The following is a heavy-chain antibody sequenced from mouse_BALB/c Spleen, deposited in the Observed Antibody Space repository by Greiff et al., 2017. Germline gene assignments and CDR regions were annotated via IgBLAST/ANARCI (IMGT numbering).Heavy chain of an antibody. V-gene: IGHV5-6-5*01. CDR1: GFTFSSYA. Sequence: EVQLVESGGGLVKPGGSLKLSCAASGFTFSSYAMSWVRQTPEKRLEWVASISSGGSTYYPDSVKGRFTISRDNARNILYLQMSSLRSEDTAMYYCARGDYDYGEGYWGQGTTLTVSS. D-gene: IGHD2-4*01. CDR3: ARGDYDYGEGY. CDR2: ISSGGST. J-gene: IGHJ2*01.